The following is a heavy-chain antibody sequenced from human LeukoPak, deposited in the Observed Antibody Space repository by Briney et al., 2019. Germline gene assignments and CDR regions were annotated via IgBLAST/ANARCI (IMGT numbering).Heavy chain of an antibody. CDR3: ARGSWGPTTGGWFDP. V-gene: IGHV4-59*06. J-gene: IGHJ5*02. D-gene: IGHD1-26*01. Sequence: SETLSLTCTVSGGSISSYYWSWIRQHPGKGLEWIGYIYYSGSTYYNPSLKSRVTISVDTSKNQFSLKLSSVTAADTAVYYCARGSWGPTTGGWFDPWGQGTLVTVSS. CDR1: GGSISSYY. CDR2: IYYSGST.